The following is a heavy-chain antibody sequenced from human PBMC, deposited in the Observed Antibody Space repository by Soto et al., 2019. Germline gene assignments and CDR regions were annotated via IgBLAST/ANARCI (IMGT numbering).Heavy chain of an antibody. J-gene: IGHJ6*02. Sequence: SETLSLTCAVYGGSFSGYYWSWIRQPPGKGLEWIGEINHSGSTNYNPSLKSRVTISVDTSKNQFSLKLSSVTAADTAVYYCARGRQLGAGPQNYYGMDVWGQGTTVTVSS. V-gene: IGHV4-34*01. CDR1: GGSFSGYY. D-gene: IGHD3-16*01. CDR2: INHSGST. CDR3: ARGRQLGAGPQNYYGMDV.